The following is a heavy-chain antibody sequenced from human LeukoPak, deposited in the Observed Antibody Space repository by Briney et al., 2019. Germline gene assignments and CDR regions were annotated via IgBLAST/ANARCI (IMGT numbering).Heavy chain of an antibody. CDR2: INPNSGGT. D-gene: IGHD2-2*01. CDR3: ARGHCSSTSCYNFDY. Sequence: GASVKVSCKASGYTFTGYYMHWVRQAPGQGLEWMGWINPNSGGTNYAQKFQGRVTMTRDTSISTAYMELSRLRSDDTAVYYCARGHCSSTSCYNFDYWGQGTPVTVSS. V-gene: IGHV1-2*02. J-gene: IGHJ4*02. CDR1: GYTFTGYY.